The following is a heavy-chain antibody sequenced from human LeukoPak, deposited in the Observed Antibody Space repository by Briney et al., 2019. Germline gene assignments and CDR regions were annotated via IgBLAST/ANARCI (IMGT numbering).Heavy chain of an antibody. D-gene: IGHD3-9*01. Sequence: SETLSLTCTVSGGSISSSSYHWGWIRQPPGKGLEWIGSIYYSGSTNYNPSLTSRLTISLDTSKNQFSLILTSVTAADTAVYYCARTVLTGYFNWFDPWGQGTLVTVSS. J-gene: IGHJ5*02. CDR3: ARTVLTGYFNWFDP. V-gene: IGHV4-39*07. CDR2: IYYSGST. CDR1: GGSISSSSYH.